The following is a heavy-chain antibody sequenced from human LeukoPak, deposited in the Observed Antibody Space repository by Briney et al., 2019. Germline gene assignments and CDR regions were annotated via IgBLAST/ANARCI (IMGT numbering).Heavy chain of an antibody. CDR3: ARRDRRHFDY. CDR1: GYSFTNHA. V-gene: IGHV1-3*01. J-gene: IGHJ4*02. Sequence: GASVTVSCMASGYSFTNHAIHWVRQAPGQRLEWMGWINVGNANTKYSQMFQGRGTITRDTSANTAYMELSSLRSEDTAVYYCARRDRRHFDYWGQGTLVTVSS. CDR2: INVGNANT. D-gene: IGHD3-22*01.